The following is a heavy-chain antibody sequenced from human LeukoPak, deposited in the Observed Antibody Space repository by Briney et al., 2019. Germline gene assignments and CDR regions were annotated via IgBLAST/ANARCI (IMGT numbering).Heavy chain of an antibody. CDR1: GFTFSSYW. CDR3: ATHIVVVPAAIGWFDP. Sequence: GGSLRLSCAASGFTFSSYWMSWVRQAPGKWLEWVANIKQDGSEKYYVDSVKGRFTISRDNAKNSLYLQMNSLRAEDTAVYYCATHIVVVPAAIGWFDPWGQGTLVTVSS. D-gene: IGHD2-2*02. V-gene: IGHV3-7*01. J-gene: IGHJ5*02. CDR2: IKQDGSEK.